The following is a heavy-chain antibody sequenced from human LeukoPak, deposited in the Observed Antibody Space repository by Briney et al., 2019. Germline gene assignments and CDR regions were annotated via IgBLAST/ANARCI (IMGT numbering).Heavy chain of an antibody. CDR3: VRRFSGSSELDY. D-gene: IGHD1-26*01. CDR1: GGSISSISYY. V-gene: IGHV4-39*01. Sequence: SETLSLTCTISGGSISSISYYWGWIRQPPGKGLEWIGSIYYTGSTYYNPSLKSRVTVSVDTSKNQFSLNLRSVTAADTAVYYCVRRFSGSSELDYWGQGTLVTVSS. CDR2: IYYTGST. J-gene: IGHJ4*02.